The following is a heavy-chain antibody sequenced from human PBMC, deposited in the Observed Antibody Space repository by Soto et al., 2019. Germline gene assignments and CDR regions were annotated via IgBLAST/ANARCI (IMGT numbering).Heavy chain of an antibody. CDR1: GYTFTSYD. Sequence: QVQLVQSGAEVKKPGASVKVSCKASGYTFTSYDINWVRQATGQGLEWMGWMNPNSGNTGYAQKFQGRVTMARNTSISTAYMELSSLRSEDTAVYYCASEARHLQGFDPWGQGTLVTVSS. D-gene: IGHD6-25*01. CDR3: ASEARHLQGFDP. J-gene: IGHJ5*02. CDR2: MNPNSGNT. V-gene: IGHV1-8*01.